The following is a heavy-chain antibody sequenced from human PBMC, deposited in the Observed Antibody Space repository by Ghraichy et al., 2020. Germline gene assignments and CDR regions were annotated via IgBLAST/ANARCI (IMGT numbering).Heavy chain of an antibody. CDR2: INHSGST. CDR1: GGSFSGYY. CDR3: ARQPSYGDYLYAGLARGRVADY. Sequence: SETLSLTCAVYGGSFSGYYWSWIRQPPGKGLEWIGEINHSGSTNYNPSLKSRVTISVDTSKNQFSLKLSSVTAADTAVYYCARQPSYGDYLYAGLARGRVADYWGQGTLVTVSS. J-gene: IGHJ4*02. D-gene: IGHD4-17*01. V-gene: IGHV4-34*01.